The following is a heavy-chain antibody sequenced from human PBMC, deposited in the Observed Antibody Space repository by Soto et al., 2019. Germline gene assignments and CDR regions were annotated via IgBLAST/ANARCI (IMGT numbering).Heavy chain of an antibody. CDR3: ARLVPAYYFDY. Sequence: GGSLRLSCAASGFTVSSNYMSWIRQAPGKGLEWVSYISSSSSYTNYADSVKGRFTISRDNAKNSLYLQMNSLRAEDTAVYYCARLVPAYYFDYWGQGTLVTVSS. D-gene: IGHD3-10*01. CDR1: GFTVSSNY. CDR2: ISSSSSYT. J-gene: IGHJ4*02. V-gene: IGHV3-11*03.